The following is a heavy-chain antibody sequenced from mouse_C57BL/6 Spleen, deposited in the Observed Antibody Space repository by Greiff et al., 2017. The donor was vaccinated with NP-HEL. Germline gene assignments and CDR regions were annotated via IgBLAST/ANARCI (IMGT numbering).Heavy chain of an antibody. CDR2: IYPRSGNT. CDR1: GYTFTSYG. CDR3: ARGKEANYYGSSYGYFDV. V-gene: IGHV1-81*01. Sequence: QVQLQQSGAELARPGASVKLSCKASGYTFTSYGISWVKQRTGQGLEWIGEIYPRSGNTYYNEKFKGKATLTADKSSSTAYMELRSLTSGDSAVYFCARGKEANYYGSSYGYFDVWGTGTTVTVSS. J-gene: IGHJ1*03. D-gene: IGHD1-1*01.